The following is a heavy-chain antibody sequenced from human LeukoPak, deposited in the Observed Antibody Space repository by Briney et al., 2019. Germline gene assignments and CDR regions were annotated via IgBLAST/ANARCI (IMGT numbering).Heavy chain of an antibody. Sequence: SETLSLTCTVSGGSISSYYWSWIRQPPGKGLEWIGYIYHSGSTNYNPSLKSRVTISVDTSKNQFSLKLSSVTAADTAVYYCARVSDSSGYDDAFDIWGQGTMVTVSS. CDR1: GGSISSYY. V-gene: IGHV4-59*01. J-gene: IGHJ3*02. CDR2: IYHSGST. D-gene: IGHD3-22*01. CDR3: ARVSDSSGYDDAFDI.